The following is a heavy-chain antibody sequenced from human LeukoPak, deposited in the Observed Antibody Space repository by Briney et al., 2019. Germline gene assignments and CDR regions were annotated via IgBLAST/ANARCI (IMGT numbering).Heavy chain of an antibody. CDR1: GGPISSSNW. Sequence: SGTLSLTCAISGGPISSSNWWTWVRQPPGKGLEWIGEIYVRGNTNYNPSLESRVTISVDESQTRLSLRLESVTAADKAVYYCARGTLTTVTDSWGPGTLVTVSS. D-gene: IGHD4-17*01. V-gene: IGHV4-4*02. CDR2: IYVRGNT. J-gene: IGHJ4*02. CDR3: ARGTLTTVTDS.